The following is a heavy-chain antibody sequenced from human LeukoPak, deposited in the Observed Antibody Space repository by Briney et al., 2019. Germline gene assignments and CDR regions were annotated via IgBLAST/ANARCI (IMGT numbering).Heavy chain of an antibody. J-gene: IGHJ4*02. CDR3: ARGARYSYFDY. CDR1: GFIFIDYG. D-gene: IGHD1-1*01. CDR2: ISGSGSST. Sequence: AGGSLRLSCAASGFIFIDYGMSWVRQAPGKGLEWVSVISGSGSSTYYADSVKSRFTISRDNSKNTLFLQMNSLRAEDTAVYYCARGARYSYFDYWGQGTLVTVSS. V-gene: IGHV3-23*01.